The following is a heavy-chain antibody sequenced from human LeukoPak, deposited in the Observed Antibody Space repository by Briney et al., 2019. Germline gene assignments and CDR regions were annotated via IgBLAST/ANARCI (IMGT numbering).Heavy chain of an antibody. V-gene: IGHV1-69*06. CDR2: IIPIFGTA. CDR3: VGGGYDHRHFDY. CDR1: GGTFSSHA. D-gene: IGHD5-12*01. J-gene: IGHJ4*02. Sequence: GASVNVSCKASGGTFSSHAISWVRQAPGQGLEWMGGIIPIFGTANYAQKFQGRVTITADKSTSTAYMELSSLRSEDTAVYYCVGGGYDHRHFDYWGQGTLVTVSS.